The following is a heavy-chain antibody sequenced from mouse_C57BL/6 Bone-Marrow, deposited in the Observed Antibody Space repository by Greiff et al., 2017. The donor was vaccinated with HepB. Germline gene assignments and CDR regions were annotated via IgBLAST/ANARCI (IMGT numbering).Heavy chain of an antibody. CDR3: ARQGRRGLYFDY. CDR2: IYPRSGNT. V-gene: IGHV1-81*01. Sequence: VQLQQSGAELARPGASVKLSCKASGYTFTSYGISWVKQRTGQGLEWIGEIYPRSGNTYYNEKFKGKATLTADKSSSTAYMEFRSLTSEDSAVYFCARQGRRGLYFDYWGQGTTLTVSS. D-gene: IGHD2-14*01. CDR1: GYTFTSYG. J-gene: IGHJ2*01.